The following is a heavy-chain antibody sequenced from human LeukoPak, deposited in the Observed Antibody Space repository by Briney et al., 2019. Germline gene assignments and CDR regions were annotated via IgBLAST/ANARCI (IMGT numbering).Heavy chain of an antibody. CDR2: MNHSGNT. D-gene: IGHD3-10*01. CDR1: GGSFSGYY. J-gene: IGHJ5*02. V-gene: IGHV4-34*01. CDR3: ARDAAPYYYGSGIFRKNNWFDP. Sequence: PSETLSLTCAVYGGSFSGYYWSWIRQPPGKGREWIGEMNHSGNTNYNPSLKSRVTISVDTSKNQFSLKLSSVTAADTAVYYCARDAAPYYYGSGIFRKNNWFDPWGQGTLVTVSS.